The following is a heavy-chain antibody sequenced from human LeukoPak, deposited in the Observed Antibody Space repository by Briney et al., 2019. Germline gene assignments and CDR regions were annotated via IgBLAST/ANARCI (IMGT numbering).Heavy chain of an antibody. CDR2: ISNSGSTI. V-gene: IGHV3-48*04. J-gene: IGHJ4*02. Sequence: GGSLRLSCAASGFTFSSHWMHWVRQAPGKGLEWVSYISNSGSTIYYADSVKGRFTISRDNAKNSLYLQMNSLRAEDTAVYYCAREGLNFDYWGQGTLVTVSS. D-gene: IGHD3/OR15-3a*01. CDR3: AREGLNFDY. CDR1: GFTFSSHW.